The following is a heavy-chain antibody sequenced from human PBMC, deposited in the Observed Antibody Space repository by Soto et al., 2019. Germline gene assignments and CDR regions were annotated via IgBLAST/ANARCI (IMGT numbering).Heavy chain of an antibody. CDR2: INHSGST. V-gene: IGHV4-34*01. CDR1: GGSFSGYY. J-gene: IGHJ5*02. D-gene: IGHD6-19*01. CDR3: AREGVAVAGENWFDP. Sequence: SETLSLTCAVYGGSFSGYYWSWIRQPPGKGLEWIGEINHSGSTNYNPSLKSRVTISVDTSKNQFSLKLSSVTAADTAVYYCAREGVAVAGENWFDPWGQGTLVTVAS.